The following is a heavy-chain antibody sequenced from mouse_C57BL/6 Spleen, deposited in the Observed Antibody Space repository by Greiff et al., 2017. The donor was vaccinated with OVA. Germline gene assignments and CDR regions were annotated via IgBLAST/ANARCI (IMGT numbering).Heavy chain of an antibody. CDR3: TRVGGDY. CDR1: GYTFTDYE. D-gene: IGHD3-3*01. V-gene: IGHV1-15*01. J-gene: IGHJ2*01. Sequence: VQLQESGAELVRPGASVTLSCKASGYTFTDYEMHWVKQTPVHGLEWIGAIDPETGGTAYNQKFKGKAILTADKSSSTAYMELRSLTSEDSAVYYCTRVGGDYWGQGTTLTVSS. CDR2: IDPETGGT.